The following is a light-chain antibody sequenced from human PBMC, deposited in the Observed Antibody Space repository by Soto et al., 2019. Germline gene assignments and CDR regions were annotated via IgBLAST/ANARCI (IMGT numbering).Light chain of an antibody. CDR2: AAS. CDR3: QKYTSAPLT. V-gene: IGKV1-27*01. CDR1: QGINNY. Sequence: DIQMTQSPSSLSASVGDRVTITCRASQGINNYLAWYQQKPGKVPKLLIEAASVLQSGVPSRFSGSGSGTDFTLTISRLQPEDVAIYYCQKYTSAPLTFGQGTKVEIK. J-gene: IGKJ1*01.